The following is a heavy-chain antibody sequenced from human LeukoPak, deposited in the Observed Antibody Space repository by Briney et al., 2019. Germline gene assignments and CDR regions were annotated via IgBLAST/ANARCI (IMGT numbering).Heavy chain of an antibody. CDR3: ARDMEAGWSVDY. CDR1: GFTFSDYY. CDR2: ISSSGSTI. D-gene: IGHD2-15*01. J-gene: IGHJ4*02. Sequence: GGSLRLSCAASGFTFSDYYMSWIRQAPGKGLEWVSYISSSGSTIYYADSVKGRFTISRDNAKNSLYLQMNSLRAEDMAVYYCARDMEAGWSVDYWGQGTLVTVSS. V-gene: IGHV3-11*04.